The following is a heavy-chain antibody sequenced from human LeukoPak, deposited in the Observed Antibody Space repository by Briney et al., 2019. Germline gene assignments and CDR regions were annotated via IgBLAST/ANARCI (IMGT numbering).Heavy chain of an antibody. V-gene: IGHV4-31*03. D-gene: IGHD3-10*01. CDR1: GGSISSGGYY. CDR3: ARVPQLGWFGEAPFDY. J-gene: IGHJ4*02. CDR2: IYYSGST. Sequence: SQTLSLTCTVSGGSISSGGYYWSWIRQHPGKGLEWIGYIYYSGSTYYNPSLKGRVTISVDTSKNQFSLKLSSVTAADTAVYYCARVPQLGWFGEAPFDYWGQGTLVTVSS.